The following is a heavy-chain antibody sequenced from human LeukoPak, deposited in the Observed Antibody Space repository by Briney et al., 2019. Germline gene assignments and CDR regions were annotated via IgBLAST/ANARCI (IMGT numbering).Heavy chain of an antibody. V-gene: IGHV3-33*01. CDR1: GFTFSSCG. Sequence: PGRSLRLSCAASGFTFSSCGMHWVRQAPGKGLEWVAVIWYDGSNKYYGDSAKGRFTISRDNSKKTLYLQMNSLRVEDTAVYYCARGDGYNDAEYLQHWGQGTLVTVS. J-gene: IGHJ1*01. CDR3: ARGDGYNDAEYLQH. CDR2: IWYDGSNK. D-gene: IGHD5-24*01.